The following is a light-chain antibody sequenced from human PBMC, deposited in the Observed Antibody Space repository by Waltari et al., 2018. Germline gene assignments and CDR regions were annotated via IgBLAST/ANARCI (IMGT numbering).Light chain of an antibody. CDR2: GNS. J-gene: IGLJ1*01. CDR1: RPNIGGGYG. V-gene: IGLV1-40*01. Sequence: QSVLTQPPSVSGAPGPRVPISCSGTRPNIGGGYGFSWYQHLPGTAPKLLIYGNSNRHSGVPDRISGSKSGTAAFLDITGLQPEDEADYYCQSFDGKERGYLFGTGTTVTVL. CDR3: QSFDGKERGYL.